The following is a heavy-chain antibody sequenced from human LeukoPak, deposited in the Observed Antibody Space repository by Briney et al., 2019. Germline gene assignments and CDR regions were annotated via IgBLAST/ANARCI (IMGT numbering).Heavy chain of an antibody. CDR2: ISSSSSYI. CDR1: GFTFNSYS. CDR3: ARAVWDSSGHLFDY. D-gene: IGHD3-22*01. Sequence: PGGSLRLSCAASGFTFNSYSMNWVRQAPGEGLEWVSCISSSSSYIYYADSVKGRFTIYRDNAKKSLYLQLNSLRAEDTAVYYCARAVWDSSGHLFDYWGQGTLATVSS. J-gene: IGHJ4*02. V-gene: IGHV3-21*01.